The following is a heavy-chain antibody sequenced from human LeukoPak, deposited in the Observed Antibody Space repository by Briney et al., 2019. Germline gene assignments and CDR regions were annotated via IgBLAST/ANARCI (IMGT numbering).Heavy chain of an antibody. J-gene: IGHJ4*02. CDR1: GFTFSSYA. D-gene: IGHD1-26*01. CDR3: AKDVVGAINYFDY. Sequence: GGSLRLSCAASGFTFSSYAMSWVRQAPGKGLEWVSAISGSGGSTYYADSVKGRLTISRDNSKNTLYLQMNSLRAEDTAVYYCAKDVVGAINYFDYWGQGTLVTVSS. CDR2: ISGSGGST. V-gene: IGHV3-23*01.